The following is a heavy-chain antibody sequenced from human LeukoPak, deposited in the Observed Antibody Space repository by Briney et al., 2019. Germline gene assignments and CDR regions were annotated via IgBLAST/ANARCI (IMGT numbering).Heavy chain of an antibody. V-gene: IGHV3-9*01. J-gene: IGHJ4*02. CDR1: GFTFDDYA. Sequence: GRSLRLSCAASGFTFDDYAMHWVRQAPGKGLEWVSGISWNSGSIGYADSVKGRFTISRDNSRNTVYLQMNSLRAEDTAVYYCAKHTSYSLDYWGQGTLVTVSS. CDR2: ISWNSGSI. CDR3: AKHTSYSLDY.